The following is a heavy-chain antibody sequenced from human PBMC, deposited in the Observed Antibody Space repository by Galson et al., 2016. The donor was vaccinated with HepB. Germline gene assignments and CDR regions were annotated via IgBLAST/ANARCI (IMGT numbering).Heavy chain of an antibody. D-gene: IGHD3-22*01. CDR3: AKDPNYYDSSGYIWGAFDI. CDR1: GFTLNTYA. J-gene: IGHJ3*02. Sequence: SLRLSCAASGFTLNTYAMSWVRQAPGKGLEWVSEISNSGGRTYYADSVKGRFTISRDNSKNTLSLQMNSLRAEDTAVYYCAKDPNYYDSSGYIWGAFDIWGQGTMVTVSS. V-gene: IGHV3-23*01. CDR2: ISNSGGRT.